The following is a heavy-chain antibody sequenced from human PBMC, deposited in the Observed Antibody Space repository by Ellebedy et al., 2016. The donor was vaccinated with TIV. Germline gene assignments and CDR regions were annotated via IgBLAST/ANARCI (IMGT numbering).Heavy chain of an antibody. V-gene: IGHV1-2*02. J-gene: IGHJ4*02. CDR1: RYTFIGYH. D-gene: IGHD5-18*01. Sequence: AASVKVSCKASRYTFIGYHIHWVRQAPGRGLEWMGWINPNTGDTKYAQKFQGRVTMDSDSPTGTAYMDLRGLTSDDTAMYYCARREGFSYGFDNWGQGTLITV. CDR2: INPNTGDT. CDR3: ARREGFSYGFDN.